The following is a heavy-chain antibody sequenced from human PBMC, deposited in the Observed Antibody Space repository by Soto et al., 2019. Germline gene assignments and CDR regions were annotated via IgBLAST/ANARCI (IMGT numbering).Heavy chain of an antibody. J-gene: IGHJ4*02. CDR3: AHRVLRTVFGLVTTTAIYFDF. D-gene: IGHD3-3*01. CDR2: IYWDDDK. Sequence: QITLNESGPTVVRPTETLTLTCRFSGFSLTTSGVGVGWIRQSPGKAPEGLALIYWDDDKRYSESLKIRLTITKDTSKNQVVLTVSDLDPTDTATYYCAHRVLRTVFGLVTTTAIYFDFWGQGTPVAVSS. CDR1: GFSLTTSGVG. V-gene: IGHV2-5*02.